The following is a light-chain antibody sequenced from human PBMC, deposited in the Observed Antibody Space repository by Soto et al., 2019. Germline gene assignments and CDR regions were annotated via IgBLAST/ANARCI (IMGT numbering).Light chain of an antibody. CDR3: AVWDDRLNGNV. Sequence: QSVLTQPPSASGTPGQRVTISFYGNSSKMGSKTVHWFQQFPGTAPRLPISTNYQRPSGVPDRFIGSNSGTSASLAIRGLQFEDEADYYCAVWDDRLNGNVFGTGTKVTVL. CDR2: TNY. V-gene: IGLV1-44*01. CDR1: SSKMGSKT. J-gene: IGLJ1*01.